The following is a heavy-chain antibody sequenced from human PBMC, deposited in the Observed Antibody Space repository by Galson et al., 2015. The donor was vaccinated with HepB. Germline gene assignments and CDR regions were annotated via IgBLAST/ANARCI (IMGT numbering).Heavy chain of an antibody. V-gene: IGHV3-30*04. CDR1: DLIFMSYA. D-gene: IGHD1-1*01. CDR2: ISFDGNKN. CDR3: ARSKPTRFHYYYGMDV. Sequence: SLRLSCAASDLIFMSYAMYWVRQAPGKGLEWVAVISFDGNKNSFVDSVTGRFTVSRDNSQTTLFLQMNTPTVEDAGVYYCARSKPTRFHYYYGMDVWGQGTTVTVS. J-gene: IGHJ6*02.